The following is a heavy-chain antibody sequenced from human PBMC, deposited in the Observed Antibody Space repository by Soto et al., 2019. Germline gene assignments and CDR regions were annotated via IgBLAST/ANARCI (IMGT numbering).Heavy chain of an antibody. J-gene: IGHJ6*02. CDR3: ASQQLVRNYYYYGMDV. D-gene: IGHD6-13*01. CDR2: IYYSGST. Sequence: SETLSLTCTVSGGSISSYYWSWIRQPPGKGLEWIGYIYYSGSTNYNPSLKSRVTISVDTSKNQFSLKLSSVTAADTAVYYCASQQLVRNYYYYGMDVWGQGTMVTVSS. V-gene: IGHV4-59*01. CDR1: GGSISSYY.